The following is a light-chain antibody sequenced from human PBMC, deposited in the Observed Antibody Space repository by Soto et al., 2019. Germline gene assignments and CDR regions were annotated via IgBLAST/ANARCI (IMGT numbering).Light chain of an antibody. Sequence: EIVMTQSPATLSVSPGERATLSCRASQSVYNNLAWYQQKPGQAPRLLIYGASNRATGIPARFSGSGSGTDFTLTISSLEPEDFAVYYCQQRSNWPPWTFGQGTKVDIK. CDR3: QQRSNWPPWT. CDR2: GAS. J-gene: IGKJ1*01. V-gene: IGKV3-11*01. CDR1: QSVYNN.